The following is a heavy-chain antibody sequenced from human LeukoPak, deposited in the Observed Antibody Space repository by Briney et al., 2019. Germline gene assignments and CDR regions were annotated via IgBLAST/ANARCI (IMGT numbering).Heavy chain of an antibody. CDR1: GGSFSGYY. Sequence: SSETLSLTCAVYGGSFSGYYWSWIRQPPGKGLEWIGEINHSGSTNYNPSLKSRVTISVDTSKNQFSLKLSSVTAADTAVYYCARGPTYYYDSSGYYFWGQGTLVTVSS. CDR3: ARGPTYYYDSSGYYF. J-gene: IGHJ4*02. CDR2: INHSGST. V-gene: IGHV4-34*01. D-gene: IGHD3-22*01.